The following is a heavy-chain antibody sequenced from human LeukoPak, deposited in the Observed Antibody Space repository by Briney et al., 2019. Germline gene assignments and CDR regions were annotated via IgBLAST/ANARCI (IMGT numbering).Heavy chain of an antibody. V-gene: IGHV4-59*11. CDR1: GGSISSHY. CDR2: IYYSGST. D-gene: IGHD3-22*01. J-gene: IGHJ4*02. CDR3: AGGGGVTYYDSTGYLWYFDY. Sequence: KPSETLSLTCTVSGGSISSHYWSWIRQPPGKGLEWIGYIYYSGSTKFNPSLKSRVTISVDTSKNQFSLKLSSVTAADTAVYYCAGGGGVTYYDSTGYLWYFDYWGQGTLVTVSS.